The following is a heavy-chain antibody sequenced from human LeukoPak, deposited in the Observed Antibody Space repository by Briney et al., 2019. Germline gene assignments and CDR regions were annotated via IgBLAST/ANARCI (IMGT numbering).Heavy chain of an antibody. D-gene: IGHD3-10*01. Sequence: PGGSLRLSCAASGFTFSSYGMHWVRQAPGKGLEWVAVISYDGSNKYYADSVKGRFTISRDNSKNTLYLQMNSLRAEDTAVYYCAKDLGWGSGSPDFDYWGQGTLVTVSS. CDR2: ISYDGSNK. V-gene: IGHV3-30*18. CDR3: AKDLGWGSGSPDFDY. CDR1: GFTFSSYG. J-gene: IGHJ4*02.